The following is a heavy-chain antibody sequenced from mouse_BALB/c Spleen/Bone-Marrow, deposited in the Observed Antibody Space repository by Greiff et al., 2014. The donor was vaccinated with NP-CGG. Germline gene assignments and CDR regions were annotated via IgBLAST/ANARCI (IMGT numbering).Heavy chain of an antibody. D-gene: IGHD1-1*01. CDR2: IWAGGSI. Sequence: VQLVESGPGLVAPSQSLSITCTVSEFSLSSYGVHWVRQPPGKGLEWLGVIWAGGSINYNSALMSRLSISKDNSKSQVFLKMKGLQNDDTAMYYCAREGRGSYGSSGYAMDYWGQGTSVTVSS. CDR3: AREGRGSYGSSGYAMDY. J-gene: IGHJ4*01. V-gene: IGHV2-9*02. CDR1: EFSLSSYG.